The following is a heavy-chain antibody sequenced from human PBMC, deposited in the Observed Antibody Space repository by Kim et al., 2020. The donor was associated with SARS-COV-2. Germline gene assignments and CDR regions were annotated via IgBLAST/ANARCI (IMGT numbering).Heavy chain of an antibody. V-gene: IGHV3-21*01. CDR3: ARYQIFHYYYGMDV. J-gene: IGHJ6*02. D-gene: IGHD2-21*01. Sequence: ADSVKGRFTISRDNAKNSLYLKMNSLRAEDTAVYYCARYQIFHYYYGMDVWGQGTTVTVSS.